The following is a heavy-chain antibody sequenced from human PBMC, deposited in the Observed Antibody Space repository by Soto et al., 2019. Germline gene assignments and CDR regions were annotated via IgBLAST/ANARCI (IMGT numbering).Heavy chain of an antibody. D-gene: IGHD4-17*01. J-gene: IGHJ4*02. CDR2: INPSGGST. V-gene: IGHV1-46*01. Sequence: QVQLVQSGAQVKQPGASVKVSCRASGYTLSSYYMHWVRQGPGQGLEWMGIINPSGGSTSYALKFQGRVTMTRDTSTSTVYLEVRSLTSEDTAVYYCVRDYCGDYSGDYWGQGTLVTVSS. CDR1: GYTLSSYY. CDR3: VRDYCGDYSGDY.